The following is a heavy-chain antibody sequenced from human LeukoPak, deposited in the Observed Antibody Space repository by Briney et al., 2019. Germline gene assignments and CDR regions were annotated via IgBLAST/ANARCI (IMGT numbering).Heavy chain of an antibody. CDR3: ARDLVLYASGNYCFDY. CDR1: GFTFSNFW. D-gene: IGHD3-10*01. J-gene: IGHJ4*02. V-gene: IGHV3-7*01. CDR2: IKLDGSDK. Sequence: GGSLRLPCAASGFTFSNFWMSWVRQAPGKGLEWVANIKLDGSDKYYADSLKGRFTISRDNAKNSLHLQMNSLRAEDTAVYYCARDLVLYASGNYCFDYWGQGTLVTVSS.